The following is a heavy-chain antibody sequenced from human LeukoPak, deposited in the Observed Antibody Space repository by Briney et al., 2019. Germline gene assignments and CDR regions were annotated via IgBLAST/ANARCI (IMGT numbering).Heavy chain of an antibody. V-gene: IGHV3-30*04. CDR2: ISCDGSNK. CDR1: GFTFSSYA. CDR3: ARAAMVRGVIQTLYYFDY. Sequence: PGGSLRLSCAASGFTFSSYAMHWVRQAPGKGLEWVAVISCDGSNKYYADSVKGRFTISRDNSKNTLYLQMNSLRAEDTAVYYCARAAMVRGVIQTLYYFDYWGQRTLVTVSS. D-gene: IGHD3-10*01. J-gene: IGHJ4*02.